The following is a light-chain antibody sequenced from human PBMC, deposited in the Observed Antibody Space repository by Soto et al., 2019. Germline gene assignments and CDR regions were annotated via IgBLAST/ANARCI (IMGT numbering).Light chain of an antibody. CDR2: GNS. CDR1: SSNIGAGYD. V-gene: IGLV1-40*01. J-gene: IGLJ3*02. Sequence: QSVLTQPPSVSGAPGQRVTISCTESSSNIGAGYDVHWYQQLPGTAPKLLIYGNSNRPSGVPDRFSGSNSGTSASLAITGLQAEDEADYYCQSYDSSLSGWVFGGGTKLTVL. CDR3: QSYDSSLSGWV.